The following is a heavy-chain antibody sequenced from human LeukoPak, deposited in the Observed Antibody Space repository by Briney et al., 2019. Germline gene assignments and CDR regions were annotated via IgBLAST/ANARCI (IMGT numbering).Heavy chain of an antibody. D-gene: IGHD6-13*01. V-gene: IGHV3-7*01. J-gene: IGHJ4*02. CDR3: AREWRGSSYF. CDR1: GFTFSNYW. Sequence: GGSLRLSCAASGFTFSNYWMNRVRQAPGKGLEWVANIKQDGSEKYYVDSVKGRFTISRDNAKDSLYLQMNSLRAEDTAVYYCAREWRGSSYFRGQGTLVTVSS. CDR2: IKQDGSEK.